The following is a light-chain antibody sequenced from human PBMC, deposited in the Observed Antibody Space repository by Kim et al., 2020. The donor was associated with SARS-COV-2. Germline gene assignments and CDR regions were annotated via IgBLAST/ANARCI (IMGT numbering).Light chain of an antibody. Sequence: EIVLTQSPGTLSLSPGERATLSCRASQSVSSSYFAWYQQKPGQAPRLLIYGASSRATGIPDRFSGSGSGTDFTLTISRLEPEDFAVYYCQQYGSPWTFGQGTKVDIK. J-gene: IGKJ1*01. CDR1: QSVSSSY. CDR3: QQYGSPWT. V-gene: IGKV3-20*01. CDR2: GAS.